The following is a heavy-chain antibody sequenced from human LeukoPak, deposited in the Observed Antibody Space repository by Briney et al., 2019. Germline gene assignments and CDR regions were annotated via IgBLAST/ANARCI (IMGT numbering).Heavy chain of an antibody. V-gene: IGHV3-7*01. CDR3: ARTRDNYYYMDV. CDR1: GFTSSDYA. CDR2: IKQDGSEK. D-gene: IGHD2-2*01. Sequence: GGSLRLSCAASGFTSSDYAMSWVRQAPGKGLEWVANIKQDGSEKYYVDSVKGRFTISRDNAKNSLYLQMNSLRAEDTAVYYCARTRDNYYYMDVWGKGTTVTVSS. J-gene: IGHJ6*03.